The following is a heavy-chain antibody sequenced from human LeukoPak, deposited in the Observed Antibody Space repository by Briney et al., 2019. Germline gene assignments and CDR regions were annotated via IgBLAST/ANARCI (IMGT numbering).Heavy chain of an antibody. CDR3: ARQCSSTSCYPTSYYYGTDV. V-gene: IGHV1-46*01. J-gene: IGHJ6*02. CDR2: INPSGGST. D-gene: IGHD2-2*01. CDR1: GYTFTSYY. Sequence: ASVKVSCKASGYTFTSYYMHWVRQAPGQGLEWMGIINPSGGSTSYAQKFQGRVTMTRDTSTSTVYMELSSLRSEDTAVYYCARQCSSTSCYPTSYYYGTDVWGQGTTVTVSS.